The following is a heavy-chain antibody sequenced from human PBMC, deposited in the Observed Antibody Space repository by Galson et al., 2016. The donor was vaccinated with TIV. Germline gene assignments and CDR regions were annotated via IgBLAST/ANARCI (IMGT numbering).Heavy chain of an antibody. D-gene: IGHD5-18*01. CDR3: ARALDTSTNTAYFYYYGLDV. V-gene: IGHV1-69*13. CDR2: IIPIFGMT. J-gene: IGHJ6*02. Sequence: SVKASCKASGGTFSSYAISWVRQAPGQGLERMGGIIPIFGMTNYAQKFQGRVTITADESTSTIYMELSNLRSADTADYFCARALDTSTNTAYFYYYGLDVWGQGTTVTVSS. CDR1: GGTFSSYA.